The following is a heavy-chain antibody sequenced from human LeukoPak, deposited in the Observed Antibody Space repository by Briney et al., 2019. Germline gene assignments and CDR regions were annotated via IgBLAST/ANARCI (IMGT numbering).Heavy chain of an antibody. Sequence: GGSLRLSCAASGFTFSSYWMHWVRQAPGKGLVWVSRINSDGSSTSYADSVKGRFTISRDNAKNTLYLQMNSLRAEDTAVYYCARRINYYYGMDVWGQGTTVTVSS. J-gene: IGHJ6*02. CDR1: GFTFSSYW. CDR2: INSDGSST. V-gene: IGHV3-74*01. CDR3: ARRINYYYGMDV. D-gene: IGHD2-15*01.